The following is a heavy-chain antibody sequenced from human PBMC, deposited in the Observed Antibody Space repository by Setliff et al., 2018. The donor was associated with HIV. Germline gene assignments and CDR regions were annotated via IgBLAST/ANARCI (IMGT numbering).Heavy chain of an antibody. D-gene: IGHD3-22*01. V-gene: IGHV1-2*06. J-gene: IGHJ3*02. CDR2: IIPNSGGT. CDR1: GYTFTGYY. CDR3: ARGRYYYDRGSSLDAFDI. Sequence: ASVKVSCKASGYTFTGYYVHWVRQAPGQGLEWMGRIIPNSGGTNYAQKFQGRVTMTRDTSISTAYMELSSLRSEDTAVYYCARGRYYYDRGSSLDAFDIWGQGTMVTVSS.